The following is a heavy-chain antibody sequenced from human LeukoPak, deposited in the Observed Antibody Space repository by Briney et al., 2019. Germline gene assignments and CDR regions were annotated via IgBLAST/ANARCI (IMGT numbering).Heavy chain of an antibody. J-gene: IGHJ4*02. D-gene: IGHD1-26*01. CDR1: GFTFDDYA. CDR2: ISYDGSNK. CDR3: ARVGANDY. Sequence: GRSLRLSCAASGFTFDDYAMHWVRQAPGKGLEWVAVISYDGSNKYYADSVKGRFTISRDNSKNTLYLQMNSLRAEDTAVYYCARVGANDYWGQGTLVTVSS. V-gene: IGHV3-30-3*01.